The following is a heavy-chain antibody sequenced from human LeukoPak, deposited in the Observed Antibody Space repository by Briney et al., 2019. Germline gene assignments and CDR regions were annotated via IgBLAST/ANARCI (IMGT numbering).Heavy chain of an antibody. CDR1: GGSISSNNW. CDR3: ANKRNAAPYYFDY. V-gene: IGHV4-4*02. J-gene: IGHJ4*02. CDR2: IYHSGST. Sequence: SGTLSLTCAVSGGSISSNNWWSWVRRPPGKGLEWIGEIYHSGSTNYNPSLKSPVIISVDKSKNQFSLKLSSVTAADTAVYYCANKRNAAPYYFDYWGQGTLVTVSS. D-gene: IGHD6-25*01.